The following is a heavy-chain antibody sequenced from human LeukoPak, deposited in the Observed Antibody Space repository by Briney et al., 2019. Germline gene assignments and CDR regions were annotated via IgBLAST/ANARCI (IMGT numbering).Heavy chain of an antibody. Sequence: GRSLRLSCTASGVTFSSYCMRWIRQPPGKGLEWVAVISYDGSNKYYADSVTGRFTISSDNYPNLLYLEMNSLSGEDTAVYYCGQGGEGYYPNYFDYWRQGTLVTVSS. J-gene: IGHJ4*02. CDR3: GQGGEGYYPNYFDY. CDR2: ISYDGSNK. CDR1: GVTFSSYC. V-gene: IGHV3-30*18. D-gene: IGHD5-24*01.